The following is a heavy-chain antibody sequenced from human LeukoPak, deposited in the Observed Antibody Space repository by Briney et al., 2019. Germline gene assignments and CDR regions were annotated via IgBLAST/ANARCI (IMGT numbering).Heavy chain of an antibody. CDR2: INGDGSTT. D-gene: IGHD3-10*01. CDR1: GFTFSTYW. Sequence: PGGSLRLSCTASGFTFSTYWINWLRQGPGKGLVWVALINGDGSTTTHADSAKGRFTISRDNAKNTAYLQMNSLRDEDTAVYFCARDYAGSPDYWGQGTLVTVSA. V-gene: IGHV3-74*03. CDR3: ARDYAGSPDY. J-gene: IGHJ4*02.